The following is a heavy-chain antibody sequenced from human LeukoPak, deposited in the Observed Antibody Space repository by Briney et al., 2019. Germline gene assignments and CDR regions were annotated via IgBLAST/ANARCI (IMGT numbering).Heavy chain of an antibody. CDR3: AKSGSIWYYFDY. J-gene: IGHJ4*02. D-gene: IGHD6-13*01. CDR2: IRYDGSNK. CDR1: GFTFSSYG. Sequence: GGSLRLSCAASGFTFSSYGMHWVRQAPGKGLEWVAFIRYDGSNKYYADSVKGRFTISRDNSKNTLYLQMNSLRADDTAVYYCAKSGSIWYYFDYWGQGTLVTVSS. V-gene: IGHV3-30*02.